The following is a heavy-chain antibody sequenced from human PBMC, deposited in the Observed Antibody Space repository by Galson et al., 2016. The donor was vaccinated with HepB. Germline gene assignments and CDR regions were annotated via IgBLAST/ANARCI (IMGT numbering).Heavy chain of an antibody. V-gene: IGHV3-33*01. D-gene: IGHD3-16*01. CDR3: ALLTGLSHSYRDMDF. CDR1: GFTFSNYG. Sequence: SLRLSCAASGFTFSNYGMHWVRQAPGKGLEWVAIIWYDGSNKYYADSVKGRFTISRDNSKNTLHLQMNSLRAEDTAVYYCALLTGLSHSYRDMDFWGQGTTVTVSS. CDR2: IWYDGSNK. J-gene: IGHJ6*02.